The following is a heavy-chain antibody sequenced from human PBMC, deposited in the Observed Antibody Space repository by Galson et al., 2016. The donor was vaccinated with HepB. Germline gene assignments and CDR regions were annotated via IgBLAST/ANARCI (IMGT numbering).Heavy chain of an antibody. J-gene: IGHJ5*01. CDR2: FSYHGRT. CDR3: ARDGDNSNTWDYFFDY. V-gene: IGHV4-39*07. D-gene: IGHD6-13*01. CDR1: SGSISNNYY. Sequence: ETLFLTCTVSSGSISNNYYWGWIRPSPGKGLEWMGSFSYHGRTYYNPSLDSRATILFDTSRNQFSLKLSSVTAANTAVYYCARDGDNSNTWDYFFDYWGHGTLVTVSS.